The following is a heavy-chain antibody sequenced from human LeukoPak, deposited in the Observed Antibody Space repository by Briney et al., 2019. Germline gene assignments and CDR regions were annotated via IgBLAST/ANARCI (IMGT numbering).Heavy chain of an antibody. V-gene: IGHV3-23*01. Sequence: GGTLRLSCAASGFTFSSYGMSWVRQAPGKGLEWVSAISGSGGSTYYTASVKGRFTISRDSSKNTLYLQMNSLRAEDTAVYYCAKDSRGYQDYFDYWGQGTLVTVSS. CDR3: AKDSRGYQDYFDY. CDR1: GFTFSSYG. CDR2: ISGSGGST. J-gene: IGHJ4*02. D-gene: IGHD3-22*01.